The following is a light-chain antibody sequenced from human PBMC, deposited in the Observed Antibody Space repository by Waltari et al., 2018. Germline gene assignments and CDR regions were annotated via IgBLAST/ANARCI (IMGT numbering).Light chain of an antibody. CDR3: QQHYSSPRT. V-gene: IGKV4-1*01. CDR2: WAS. J-gene: IGKJ1*01. CDR1: QSVLSSSNNKNY. Sequence: DIVMTQSPDSLALSLGERATITFKSGQSVLSSSNNKNYLSWYQQKPGQPPKLLIYWASTRQSGVPDRFSGSGSGTDFTLTISSLQAEDVAVYYCQQHYSSPRTFGQGTKVEVK.